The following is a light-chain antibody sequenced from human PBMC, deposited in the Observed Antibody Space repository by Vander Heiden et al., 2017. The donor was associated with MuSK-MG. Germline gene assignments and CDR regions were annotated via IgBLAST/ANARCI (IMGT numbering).Light chain of an antibody. CDR2: WAS. Sequence: DIVMTQSPDSLAVSLGERATINFKSSQSVLFSSNNKNYLAWYQQKAGQPPKLLIYWASTRESGVPDRFSGSGSGTDFTLTISSLQAEDVAVYYCQQYDSTRWTFGQGTKVEIK. V-gene: IGKV4-1*01. J-gene: IGKJ1*01. CDR1: QSVLFSSNNKNY. CDR3: QQYDSTRWT.